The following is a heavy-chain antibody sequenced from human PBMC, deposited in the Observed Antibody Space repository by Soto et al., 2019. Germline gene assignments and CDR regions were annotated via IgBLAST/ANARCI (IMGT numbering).Heavy chain of an antibody. Sequence: SSVKVSCKASGGTFSSYRINWLRQSPGQGLEWMGGIVPIYRTADSAQEFQGRVTITADDSARTAYMELRSLKSRDTAVYYCVRDSGAKLSSSWGQGTLVTVAS. V-gene: IGHV1-69*13. D-gene: IGHD6-13*01. CDR3: VRDSGAKLSSS. CDR2: IVPIYRTA. J-gene: IGHJ1*01. CDR1: GGTFSSYR.